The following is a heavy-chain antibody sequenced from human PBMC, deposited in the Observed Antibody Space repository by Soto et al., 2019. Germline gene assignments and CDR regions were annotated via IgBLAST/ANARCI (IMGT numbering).Heavy chain of an antibody. CDR2: VHHSWGS. Sequence: QVQLQESGPGLVKPSETLSLSCTVSGGSISSYYWSWFRQSPGKGMEWIGYVHHSWGSSYNPSLQSRVAISLDPSKSQFSLKVTSVTATVTAVYYCARQGFGPLHGLVDVWGQGTTVTVSS. D-gene: IGHD3-10*01. CDR1: GGSISSYY. J-gene: IGHJ6*02. V-gene: IGHV4-59*08. CDR3: ARQGFGPLHGLVDV.